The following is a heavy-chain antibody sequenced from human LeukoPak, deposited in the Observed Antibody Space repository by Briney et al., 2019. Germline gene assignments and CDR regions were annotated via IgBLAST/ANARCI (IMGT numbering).Heavy chain of an antibody. CDR2: ISAYNGNT. CDR1: GYTFTSYG. CDR3: ARGGKQWRGGNYFDS. D-gene: IGHD6-19*01. V-gene: IGHV1-18*01. Sequence: ASVKVSCKASGYTFTSYGISWVRQAPGQGLEWMGWISAYNGNTNYAQKLQGRVTMTTDTSTSTAYMELRSLRSEETAVYYCARGGKQWRGGNYFDSWGQGTLVAVSS. J-gene: IGHJ4*02.